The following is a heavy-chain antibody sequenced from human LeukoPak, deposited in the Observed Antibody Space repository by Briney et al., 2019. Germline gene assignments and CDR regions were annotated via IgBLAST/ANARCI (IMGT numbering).Heavy chain of an antibody. D-gene: IGHD4-23*01. CDR2: INHSGST. Sequence: SETLSLTCAVYGGSFSGYYWSWIRQPPGKGLEWIGEINHSGSTNYNPSLKSRVTISVDTSKNQFSLKLSSLTAADTAMYYCARREPHGDYGGKIRYYYYIDVWGKGTTITISS. V-gene: IGHV4-34*01. CDR3: ARREPHGDYGGKIRYYYYIDV. J-gene: IGHJ6*03. CDR1: GGSFSGYY.